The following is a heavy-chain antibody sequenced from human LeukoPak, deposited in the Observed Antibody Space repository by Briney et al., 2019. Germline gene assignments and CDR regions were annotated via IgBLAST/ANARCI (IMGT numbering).Heavy chain of an antibody. Sequence: PSETLPLTCTVSGGSISSYYWSWIRQPPGKGLEWIGYISYSGTTNYNPSLKSRVTISVAPSKNQFSLKLRSVTAPDTAVYYCARDRGNYFDYWGQGTLVTVSS. CDR3: ARDRGNYFDY. J-gene: IGHJ4*02. CDR1: GGSISSYY. CDR2: ISYSGTT. V-gene: IGHV4-59*01. D-gene: IGHD6-13*01.